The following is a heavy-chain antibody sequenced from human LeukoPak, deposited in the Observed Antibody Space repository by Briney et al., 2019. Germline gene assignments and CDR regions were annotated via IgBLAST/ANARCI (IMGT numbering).Heavy chain of an antibody. Sequence: TVKVSCKASGFTVTSSAVQCVRQARGQRLEWIGWIVVGSGNTNYAQKFQERVTITRDMSTSTPYMELSSLRSEDAAVYYCAADPYDYGDYVLGYWGQGTLVTVSS. CDR2: IVVGSGNT. V-gene: IGHV1-58*01. CDR3: AADPYDYGDYVLGY. D-gene: IGHD4-17*01. CDR1: GFTVTSSA. J-gene: IGHJ4*02.